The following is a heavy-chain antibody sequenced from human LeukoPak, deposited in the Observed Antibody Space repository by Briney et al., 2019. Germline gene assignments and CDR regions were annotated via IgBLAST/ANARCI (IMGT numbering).Heavy chain of an antibody. V-gene: IGHV1-2*06. CDR2: INPKIGDT. CDR1: GYTFTGYY. J-gene: IGHJ4*02. D-gene: IGHD3-16*01. Sequence: GASVKVSCKASGYTFTGYYMHWVRQAPGQGLEWMGRINPKIGDTYYAQKFQGRVTITGDTSINTAYMELRSLRSDDTAMYYCVRDFWGTYDYWGQGTLVTVSS. CDR3: VRDFWGTYDY.